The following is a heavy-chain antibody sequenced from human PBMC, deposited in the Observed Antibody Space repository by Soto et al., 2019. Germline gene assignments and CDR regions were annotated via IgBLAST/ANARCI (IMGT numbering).Heavy chain of an antibody. V-gene: IGHV1-18*04. CDR2: ISAYNGNT. Sequence: WASVKVSCKASGYTFTSYGISWVRQAPGQGLEWMGWISAYNGNTNYAQKLQGRVTMTTDTSTSTAYMELRSLRSDDTAVYYCARGLGDTAANSWFDPWGQGTLVTVSS. CDR3: ARGLGDTAANSWFDP. J-gene: IGHJ5*02. CDR1: GYTFTSYG. D-gene: IGHD2-2*01.